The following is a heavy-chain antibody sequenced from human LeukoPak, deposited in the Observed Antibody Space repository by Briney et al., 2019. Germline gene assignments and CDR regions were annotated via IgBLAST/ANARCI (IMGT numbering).Heavy chain of an antibody. V-gene: IGHV4-61*02. Sequence: TLSLTCTVSGGSISSGSYYWSWIRQPAGKGLEWIGRIYTSGSTNYNPSLKSRVTISVDTSKNQFSLKLSSVTAADTAVYYCARGYYYGLWGQGTLVTVSS. CDR3: ARGYYYGL. CDR2: IYTSGST. D-gene: IGHD3-10*01. J-gene: IGHJ4*02. CDR1: GGSISSGSYY.